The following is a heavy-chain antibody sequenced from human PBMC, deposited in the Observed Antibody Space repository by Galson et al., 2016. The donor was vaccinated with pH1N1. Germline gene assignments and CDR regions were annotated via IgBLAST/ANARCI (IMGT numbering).Heavy chain of an antibody. J-gene: IGHJ3*02. CDR2: IYYSGGT. CDR3: ARDYRELLGDGFDI. D-gene: IGHD1-26*01. Sequence: TLSLTCTVSGGTIGSGSSYWSWIRQHPGTGLEWLGYIYYSGGTYYNPSLKSRVSISLDTSKNEFSLKLSSVTAADTAVYYCARDYRELLGDGFDIWGQGTTVTVSA. CDR1: GGTIGSGSSY. V-gene: IGHV4-31*03.